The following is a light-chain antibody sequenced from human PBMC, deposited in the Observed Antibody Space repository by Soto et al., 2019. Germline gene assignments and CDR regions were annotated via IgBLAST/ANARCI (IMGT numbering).Light chain of an antibody. Sequence: DIQMTQSPSTLSAYVGDRVTITRRASQSITNWVAWYQQKPGKAPKLLIYDASNLESGVPSRFSGGGSGTDFTLTVSSLQPDDFATYYCQQYNNYSPTFGQGTKVEV. CDR1: QSITNW. V-gene: IGKV1-5*01. CDR3: QQYNNYSPT. CDR2: DAS. J-gene: IGKJ1*01.